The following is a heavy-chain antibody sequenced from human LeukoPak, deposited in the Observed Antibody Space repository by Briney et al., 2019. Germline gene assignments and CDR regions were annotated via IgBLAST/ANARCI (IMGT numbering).Heavy chain of an antibody. CDR3: VRSDDFWSGYYGY. V-gene: IGHV4-59*01. Sequence: PSETLSLTCTVSGGSISSYCWSWIRQPPGKGLEWIGYIFYSGSTNYNPSLKSRVTISVDTSKNQLSLKLSSVTAADTAVYYCVRSDDFWSGYYGYWGQGTLVTVSS. CDR1: GGSISSYC. D-gene: IGHD3-3*01. CDR2: IFYSGST. J-gene: IGHJ4*02.